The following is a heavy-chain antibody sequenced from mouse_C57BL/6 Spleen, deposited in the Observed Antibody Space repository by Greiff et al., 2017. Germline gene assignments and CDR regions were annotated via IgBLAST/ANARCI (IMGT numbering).Heavy chain of an antibody. CDR3: ASASHYFDY. CDR2: INPSNGGT. D-gene: IGHD3-1*01. Sequence: QVQLPQPGTELVKPGASVKLSCKASGYTFTSYWMHWVKQWPDHGLEWMGNINPSNGGTNCNEKFKSKATLTVDKSSSTASMQLSSLTSEDSAVFYCASASHYFDYWGQGTTLAVSS. J-gene: IGHJ2*01. CDR1: GYTFTSYW. V-gene: IGHV1-53*01.